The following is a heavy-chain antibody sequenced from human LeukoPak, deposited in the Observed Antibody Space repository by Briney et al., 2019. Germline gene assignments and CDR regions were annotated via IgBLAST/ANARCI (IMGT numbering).Heavy chain of an antibody. D-gene: IGHD3-9*01. V-gene: IGHV4-59*01. J-gene: IGHJ4*02. CDR1: GGSISSYY. CDR3: ARGTEYYDILTGYYRGLLDY. CDR2: IYYSGST. Sequence: PSETLSLTCTVSGGSISSYYWSWIRQPPGKGLEWIGYIYYSGSTNYNPSLKSRVTISVDTSKNQSSLKLSSVTAADTAVYYCARGTEYYDILTGYYRGLLDYWGQGTLVTVSS.